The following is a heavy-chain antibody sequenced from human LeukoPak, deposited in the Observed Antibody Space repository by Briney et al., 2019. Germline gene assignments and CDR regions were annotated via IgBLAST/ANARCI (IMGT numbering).Heavy chain of an antibody. J-gene: IGHJ4*02. V-gene: IGHV1-46*01. CDR3: ARDLTYYYDSSGYPSGPGRY. CDR2: INPSGGST. D-gene: IGHD3-22*01. Sequence: GASVKVSCKASGYTFTSYYMHWVRQAPGQGLEWMGIINPSGGSTSYAQKFQGRVTMTRDTSTSTVYMELSSLRSEDTAVYYCARDLTYYYDSSGYPSGPGRYWGQGTLVTVSS. CDR1: GYTFTSYY.